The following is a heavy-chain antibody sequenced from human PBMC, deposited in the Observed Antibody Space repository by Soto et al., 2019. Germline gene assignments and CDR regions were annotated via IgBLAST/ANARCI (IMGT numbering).Heavy chain of an antibody. J-gene: IGHJ6*02. CDR3: AKAPPFSSPRPLTLDFWSGYYGMDV. Sequence: PGGSLRLSCAASGFTFSSYAMSWVRQAPGKGLERVSAISGSGGSTYYADSVKGRFTISRDNSKNTLYLQMNSLRAEDTAVYYCAKAPPFSSPRPLTLDFWSGYYGMDVWGQGTTVTVSS. D-gene: IGHD3-3*01. V-gene: IGHV3-23*01. CDR1: GFTFSSYA. CDR2: ISGSGGST.